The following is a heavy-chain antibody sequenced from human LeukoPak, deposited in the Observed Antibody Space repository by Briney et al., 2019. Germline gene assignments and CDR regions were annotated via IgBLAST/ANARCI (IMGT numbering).Heavy chain of an antibody. D-gene: IGHD3-22*01. J-gene: IGHJ4*02. CDR1: GGSFSGYY. Sequence: SETLSLTCAVYGGSFSGYYWSWIRQPPGKGLEWIGSIYYSGSTYYNPSLKSRVTISVDTSKNQFSLKLSSVTAADTAVYYCAEQTNYDSSGYLPPDLFDYWGQGTLVTVSS. CDR2: IYYSGST. V-gene: IGHV4-34*01. CDR3: AEQTNYDSSGYLPPDLFDY.